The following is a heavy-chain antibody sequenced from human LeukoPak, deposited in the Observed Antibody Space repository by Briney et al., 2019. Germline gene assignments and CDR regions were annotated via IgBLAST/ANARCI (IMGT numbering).Heavy chain of an antibody. CDR1: GGTFSRYA. Sequence: SVKVSCEASGGTFSRYAISWVRQAPGQGLEWIGWISAYNGNTNYAQKLQGRVTMTTDTSTSTAYMELRSLRSDDTAVYYCARDLRSSGSTFDYWGQGTLVTVSS. D-gene: IGHD6-19*01. J-gene: IGHJ4*02. CDR3: ARDLRSSGSTFDY. V-gene: IGHV1-18*01. CDR2: ISAYNGNT.